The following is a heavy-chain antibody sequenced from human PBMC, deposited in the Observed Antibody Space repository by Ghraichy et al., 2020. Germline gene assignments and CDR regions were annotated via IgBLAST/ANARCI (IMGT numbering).Heavy chain of an antibody. V-gene: IGHV3-23*01. J-gene: IGHJ4*02. CDR1: GFTFTSYA. CDR2: ISGSGSST. CDR3: ARGVAGTRLYFDY. D-gene: IGHD6-19*01. Sequence: LSLTCAASGFTFTSYAVNWVRQAPGKGLEWVSAISGSGSSTYYADSVKGRFTISRDNSKNTLFLQMNSLRAEDTALYFCARGVAGTRLYFDYWGQGTLVTVSS.